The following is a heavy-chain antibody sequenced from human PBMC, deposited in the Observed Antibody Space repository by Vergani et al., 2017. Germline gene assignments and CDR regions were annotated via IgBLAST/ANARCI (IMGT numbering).Heavy chain of an antibody. J-gene: IGHJ3*01. CDR3: AKVCGSTSCRSGGGSFDV. D-gene: IGHD2-2*01. V-gene: IGHV3-23*01. CDR1: GFTFNSYA. Sequence: QLLESGGGLIQPGGSLRLSCAASGFTFNSYAMTWVRQAPGKGLEWVSGINNNGGSTYYADSVKGRFTISRDNSKNTLYLQMTDLRAEDTATYYCAKVCGSTSCRSGGGSFDVWGHGTLVTVSS. CDR2: INNNGGST.